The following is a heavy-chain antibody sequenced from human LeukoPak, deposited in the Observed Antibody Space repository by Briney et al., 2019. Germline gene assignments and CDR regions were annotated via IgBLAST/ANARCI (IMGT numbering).Heavy chain of an antibody. CDR3: ARDPDTSSKVDY. CDR2: ISR. D-gene: IGHD6-6*01. J-gene: IGHJ4*02. Sequence: GGSLRLSCAASGFTFSDHYMSWIRQTPEKGLEWVSRISRDTESVKGRFTISRDNTKNSLYLQMNSLRVDDTAVYYCARDPDTSSKVDYWGQGTLVTVSS. CDR1: GFTFSDHY. V-gene: IGHV3-11*01.